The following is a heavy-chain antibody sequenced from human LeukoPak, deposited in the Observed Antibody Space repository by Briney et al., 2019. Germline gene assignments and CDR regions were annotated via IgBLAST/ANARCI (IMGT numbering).Heavy chain of an antibody. V-gene: IGHV3-53*01. CDR2: IYSGGST. Sequence: GGSLRLSCAASGFTVSSNYMSWVRQAPGKGLEWVSVIYSGGSTYYADSVKGRFTISRDNAKNSLYLQMNSLRAEDTAVYYCARDDYGDFNWFDPWGQGTLVTVSS. CDR3: ARDDYGDFNWFDP. J-gene: IGHJ5*02. D-gene: IGHD4-17*01. CDR1: GFTVSSNY.